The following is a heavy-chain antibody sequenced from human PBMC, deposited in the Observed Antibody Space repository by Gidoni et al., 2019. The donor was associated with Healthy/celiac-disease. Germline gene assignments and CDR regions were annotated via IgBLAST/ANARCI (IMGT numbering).Heavy chain of an antibody. CDR2: INHSGST. D-gene: IGHD6-13*01. CDR1: GGSFSGYY. CDR3: ARGRYSSPRVGYYYGMDV. J-gene: IGHJ6*02. Sequence: QVQLQQWGAGLLKPSETLSLTCAVYGGSFSGYYWSWIRQPPGKGLEWIGEINHSGSTNYNPSLKSRVTISVDTSKNQFSLKLSSVTAADTAVYYCARGRYSSPRVGYYYGMDVWGQGTTVTVSS. V-gene: IGHV4-34*01.